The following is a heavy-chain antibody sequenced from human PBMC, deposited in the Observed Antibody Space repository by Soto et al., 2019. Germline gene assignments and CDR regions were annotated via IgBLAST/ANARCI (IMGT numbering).Heavy chain of an antibody. CDR3: ARGGAMGVDY. Sequence: LRLSCTASGFTFNTHWMHWVRQAPGKGLVWVSRIYFDGITTNYADSVKGRLAVSRDNAKNTVYLHVNTLRDEDTAVYYCARGGAMGVDYWGQGTLVTVSS. J-gene: IGHJ4*02. CDR2: IYFDGITT. V-gene: IGHV3-74*01. D-gene: IGHD1-26*01. CDR1: GFTFNTHW.